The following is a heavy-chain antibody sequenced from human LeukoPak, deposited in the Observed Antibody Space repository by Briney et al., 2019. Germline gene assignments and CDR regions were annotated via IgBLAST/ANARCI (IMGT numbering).Heavy chain of an antibody. Sequence: GSLRLSCAASGFTFSSYWMSWVRQPPGKGLEWIGEINHSGSTNYNPSLKSRVTISVDTSKNQFSQKLSSVTAADTAVYYCARALAAAEGGSDYWGQGTLVTVSS. D-gene: IGHD2-15*01. J-gene: IGHJ4*02. CDR2: INHSGST. CDR1: GFTFSSYW. CDR3: ARALAAAEGGSDY. V-gene: IGHV4-34*01.